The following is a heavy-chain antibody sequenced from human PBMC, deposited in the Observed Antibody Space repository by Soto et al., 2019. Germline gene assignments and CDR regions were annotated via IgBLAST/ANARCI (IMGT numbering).Heavy chain of an antibody. J-gene: IGHJ4*02. V-gene: IGHV4-31*03. Sequence: PSETLCLTGTASGDSINTFSYSWSWIRQHPQKGLEWIGYVHSSGNTYYTPSFKNRVTISIDTSENKFSLNLGYVTAAETAVYYCARRGTYYLDYWGQGIRVTVSS. D-gene: IGHD2-15*01. CDR2: VHSSGNT. CDR3: ARRGTYYLDY. CDR1: GDSINTFSYS.